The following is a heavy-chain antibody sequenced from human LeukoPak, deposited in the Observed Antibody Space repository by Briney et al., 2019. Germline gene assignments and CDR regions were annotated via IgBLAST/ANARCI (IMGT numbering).Heavy chain of an antibody. J-gene: IGHJ6*02. D-gene: IGHD6-19*01. CDR1: GGTFSSYA. CDR2: IIPILGIA. Sequence: AASVKVSCKASGGTFSSYAISWVRQAPGQGLEWMGRIIPILGIANYAQKFQGRVTITADKSTSTAYMELSSLRSEDTAVYYCARGNSSGSQTYYYYGMDVWGQGTTVTVSS. CDR3: ARGNSSGSQTYYYYGMDV. V-gene: IGHV1-69*04.